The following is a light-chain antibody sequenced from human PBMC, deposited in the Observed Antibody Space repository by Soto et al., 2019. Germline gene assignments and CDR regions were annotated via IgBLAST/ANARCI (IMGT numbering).Light chain of an antibody. Sequence: NFMLTQPHSMSESPGKTVTISCTRSGGSITSGYVQWYQQRPGSAPTTVIYEDNQRPSGVPDRFSGSIDSSSNSASLTISGLETEDEADYYCQSYHSSYPYVFGTGTKLTVL. CDR2: EDN. V-gene: IGLV6-57*03. CDR3: QSYHSSYPYV. J-gene: IGLJ1*01. CDR1: GGSITSGY.